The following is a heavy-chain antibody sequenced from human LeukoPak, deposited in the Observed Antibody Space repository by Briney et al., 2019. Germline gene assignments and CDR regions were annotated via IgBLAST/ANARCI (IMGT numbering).Heavy chain of an antibody. CDR2: IKSKTDGGTT. Sequence: PGGSLRLSCAASGFTFSNAWMNWVRQAPGKGLEWVGRIKSKTDGGTTDYAAPVKGRFTISRDDSKNTLYLQMNSLKTEDTAVYYCVGNYCDSSGYNYFDYWGQGTLVTVSS. CDR1: GFTFSNAW. D-gene: IGHD3-22*01. J-gene: IGHJ4*02. V-gene: IGHV3-15*07. CDR3: VGNYCDSSGYNYFDY.